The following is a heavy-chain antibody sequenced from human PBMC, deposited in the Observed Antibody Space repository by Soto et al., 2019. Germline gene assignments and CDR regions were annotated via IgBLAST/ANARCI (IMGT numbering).Heavy chain of an antibody. CDR1: GFTFSSYS. CDR2: ISSSSSYI. CDR3: ARDIVVVPAAMSGRYYYYGMDV. V-gene: IGHV3-21*01. J-gene: IGHJ6*02. D-gene: IGHD2-2*01. Sequence: GGSLRLSCAASGFTFSSYSMNWVRQAPGKGLEWVSSISSSSSYIYCADSVKGRFTISRDNAKNSLYLQMNSLRAEDTAVYYCARDIVVVPAAMSGRYYYYGMDVWGQGTTVTVSS.